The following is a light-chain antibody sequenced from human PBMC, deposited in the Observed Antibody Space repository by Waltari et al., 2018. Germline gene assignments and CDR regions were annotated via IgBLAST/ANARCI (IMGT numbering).Light chain of an antibody. CDR2: ETP. CDR1: GSTIGAHAN. Sequence: QSVLTQPPSVAGAPAQTVTIPCSGSGSTIGAHANVYWYQHLPGTALKLSIYYQHPPRTAPKLFLHETPNRPSGVPVRFSGSKSGNSASLAITGLQTEDEADYYCQSYDTSLSAWVFGGGTKLTVL. V-gene: IGLV1-40*01. J-gene: IGLJ3*02. CDR3: QSYDTSLSAWV.